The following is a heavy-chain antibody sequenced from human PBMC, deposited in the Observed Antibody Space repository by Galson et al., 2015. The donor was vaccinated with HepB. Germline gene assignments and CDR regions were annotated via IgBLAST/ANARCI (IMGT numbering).Heavy chain of an antibody. J-gene: IGHJ4*02. Sequence: SLRLSCAASGFAFSSYGMNWVRQAPGKGLEWVSSISSSSSYIYYADSVKGRFTISRDNAKNSLYLQMNSLRAEDTAVYYCARESGSSGYYWGQGTLVTVSS. CDR2: ISSSSSYI. D-gene: IGHD6-19*01. CDR3: ARESGSSGYY. V-gene: IGHV3-21*01. CDR1: GFAFSSYG.